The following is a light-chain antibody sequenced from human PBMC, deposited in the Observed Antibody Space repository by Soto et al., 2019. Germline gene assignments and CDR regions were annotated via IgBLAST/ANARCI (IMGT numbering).Light chain of an antibody. CDR3: SSYTSSSTHVV. CDR2: AVS. V-gene: IGLV2-14*01. Sequence: QSALTQPASVSGSPGQSITISCTGTSSDVGGYNYVSWYQQHPGKAPKLMIYAVSNRPSGLSNRFSGSKSGNTASLTISGLQTEDEADYYCSSYTSSSTHVVFGGGTQLTVL. CDR1: SSDVGGYNY. J-gene: IGLJ2*01.